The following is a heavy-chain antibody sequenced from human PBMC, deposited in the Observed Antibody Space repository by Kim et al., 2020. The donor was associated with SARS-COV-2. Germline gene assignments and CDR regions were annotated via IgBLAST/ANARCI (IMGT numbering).Heavy chain of an antibody. Sequence: LKSRVTISVDTSKNQFSLKLSSVTAADTAVYYCARVRGTASGGSNREFDYWGQGTLVTVSS. D-gene: IGHD3-10*01. J-gene: IGHJ4*02. CDR3: ARVRGTASGGSNREFDY. V-gene: IGHV4-59*01.